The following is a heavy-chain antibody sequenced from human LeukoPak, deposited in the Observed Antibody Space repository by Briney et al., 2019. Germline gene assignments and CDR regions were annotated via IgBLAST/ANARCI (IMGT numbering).Heavy chain of an antibody. CDR2: INPNSGGT. Sequence: ASVNVSCMSSGYTFTGYYMHWLRQAPGQGLEGMGWINPNSGGTNYGQKFQGRVSMTGDTSISTAYMDLSRLRSDDTAVYYCAREYCSSTSCYSAFDIWGQGTMVTVSS. CDR3: AREYCSSTSCYSAFDI. V-gene: IGHV1-2*02. J-gene: IGHJ3*02. D-gene: IGHD2-2*01. CDR1: GYTFTGYY.